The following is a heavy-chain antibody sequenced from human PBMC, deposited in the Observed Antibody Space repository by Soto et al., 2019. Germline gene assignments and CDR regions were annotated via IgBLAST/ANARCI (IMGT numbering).Heavy chain of an antibody. V-gene: IGHV4-59*08. CDR3: ATYRPGGGGQGG. D-gene: IGHD3-16*02. CDR1: GDSISGYH. J-gene: IGHJ4*02. CDR2: IYDSTST. Sequence: QVQLQESGPGLVKPSETLSLTCTVSGDSISGYHRSWIRQPPGKGLEWIGCIYDSTSTRYNPSFMSRVAMSEDTTKHQFSLKLSSVTAADTAVYYCATYRPGGGGQGGWGQGRLVTVSS.